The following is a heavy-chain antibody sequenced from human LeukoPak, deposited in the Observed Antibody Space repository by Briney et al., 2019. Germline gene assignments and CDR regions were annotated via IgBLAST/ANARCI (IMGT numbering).Heavy chain of an antibody. V-gene: IGHV3-21*01. D-gene: IGHD6-19*01. CDR2: ISSSSTYI. J-gene: IGHJ4*02. CDR1: GFTVSSNY. Sequence: GGSLRLSCAASGFTVSSNYMNWVRQAPGKGLEWVSSISSSSTYIYYADSVKGRFTISRDNAKNSLYLQMNSLRAEDTAVYYCARETSYSSGWYYFDYWGQGTLVTVSS. CDR3: ARETSYSSGWYYFDY.